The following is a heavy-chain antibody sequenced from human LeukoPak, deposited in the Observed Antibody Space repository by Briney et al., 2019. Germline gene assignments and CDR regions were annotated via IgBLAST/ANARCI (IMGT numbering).Heavy chain of an antibody. D-gene: IGHD2-2*01. CDR3: ARRYCSSTSCTLDY. V-gene: IGHV3-48*03. Sequence: GGSLRLSCAASGFTFSSYEMNWVRQAPGKGLEWVSYISSGGSTIYYADSVKGRFTISRDNAKNSLYLQVNSLRAEDTAVYYCARRYCSSTSCTLDYWGQGTLVTVSS. CDR2: ISSGGSTI. J-gene: IGHJ4*02. CDR1: GFTFSSYE.